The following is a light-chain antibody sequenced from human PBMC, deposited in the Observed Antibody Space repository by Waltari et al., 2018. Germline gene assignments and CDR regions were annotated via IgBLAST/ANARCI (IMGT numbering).Light chain of an antibody. J-gene: IGKJ1*01. CDR3: QQYYSTPRT. CDR2: WAS. V-gene: IGKV4-1*01. Sequence: DIVMTQSPDSLAVSLGERATINCQSSQSVLYSSNNKNYLAWYQKKPGQPPKLLIYWASTRESGVPDRFSGSWSGTDFTLTISSLQAEDVAVYYCQQYYSTPRTFGQGTKVEIK. CDR1: QSVLYSSNNKNY.